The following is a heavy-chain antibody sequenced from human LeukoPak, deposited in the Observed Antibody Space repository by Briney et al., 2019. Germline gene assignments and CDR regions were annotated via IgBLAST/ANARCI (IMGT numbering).Heavy chain of an antibody. D-gene: IGHD6-13*01. CDR2: IIPIFGTA. CDR1: GGTFSSYA. V-gene: IGHV1-69*13. CDR3: ARDRPYSSSWSGPFDI. J-gene: IGHJ3*02. Sequence: SVKVSCKASGGTFSSYAISWVRQAPGQGLEWMGGIIPIFGTANYAQKFQGRVTVTADESTSTAYMELSSLRSEDTAVYYCARDRPYSSSWSGPFDIWGQGTMVTVSS.